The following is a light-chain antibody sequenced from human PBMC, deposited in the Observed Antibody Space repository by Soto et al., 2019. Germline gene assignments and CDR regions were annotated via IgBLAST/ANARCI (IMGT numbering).Light chain of an antibody. J-gene: IGLJ1*01. CDR3: CSYSGLSTLYV. Sequence: QSVLTQPASVSGSPGQSITISCSGTRSDVGTYDFVSWYQHHPGKAPKLMIYDVNTRPSGISNRFSGSKSCNTASLTISGLQAEDEADYYCCSYSGLSTLYVFGTGTKVTVL. CDR1: RSDVGTYDF. V-gene: IGLV2-14*03. CDR2: DVN.